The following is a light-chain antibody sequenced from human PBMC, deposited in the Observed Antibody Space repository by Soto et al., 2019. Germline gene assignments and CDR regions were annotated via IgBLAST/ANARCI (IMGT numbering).Light chain of an antibody. Sequence: QSALTQPPSASGSPGQSVTISCTGTSRDVGYYNYVSWYQQPPGRAPKLIIYEVNMRPSGVPDRFSASKSGNTAYLTVSGLQAEDEADYYCSSYAGRSVVFGGGTKLTVL. CDR3: SSYAGRSVV. CDR2: EVN. CDR1: SRDVGYYNY. V-gene: IGLV2-8*01. J-gene: IGLJ2*01.